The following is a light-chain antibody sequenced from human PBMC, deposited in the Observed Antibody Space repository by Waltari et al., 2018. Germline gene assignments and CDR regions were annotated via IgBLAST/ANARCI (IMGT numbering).Light chain of an antibody. J-gene: IGKJ2*01. CDR1: QSISSY. Sequence: DIQMTQSPSSLSASVGDRVTITFRASQSISSYLNWYQQKPGKAPKLLIYAASSLQSGVPSRFSGSGSGTDFTLTISSLQPEDFATYYCQQSYGTPMYTFGQGTKLEIK. CDR2: AAS. CDR3: QQSYGTPMYT. V-gene: IGKV1-39*01.